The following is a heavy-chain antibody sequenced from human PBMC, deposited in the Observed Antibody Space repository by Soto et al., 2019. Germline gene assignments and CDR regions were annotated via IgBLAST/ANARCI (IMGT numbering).Heavy chain of an antibody. Sequence: QVQLVQSGAEVKKPGSSVKVSCKASGGTFSIYAVSWVRQAPGQGLEWMGGIIPIIGTRNYAQRFQGRITITGDESTSTAYMELSSPKSEDTAVYYCARDLGSGYDPGDYWGQGTLVTVSS. J-gene: IGHJ4*02. V-gene: IGHV1-69*12. CDR1: GGTFSIYA. D-gene: IGHD5-12*01. CDR2: IIPIIGTR. CDR3: ARDLGSGYDPGDY.